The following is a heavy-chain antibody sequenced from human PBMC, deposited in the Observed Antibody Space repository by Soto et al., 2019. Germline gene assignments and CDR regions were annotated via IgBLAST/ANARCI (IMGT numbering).Heavy chain of an antibody. J-gene: IGHJ6*02. CDR2: IYSGGST. CDR1: GFTVSSNY. Sequence: GGSLILSCAASGFTVSSNYMSWVRQAPGKGLEWVSVIYSGGSTYYADSVKGRFTISRDNSKNTLYLQMNSLRAEDTAVYYCAGPTVQAAPGYYYYGMDVWGQGTTVTVSS. V-gene: IGHV3-53*01. CDR3: AGPTVQAAPGYYYYGMDV. D-gene: IGHD2-2*01.